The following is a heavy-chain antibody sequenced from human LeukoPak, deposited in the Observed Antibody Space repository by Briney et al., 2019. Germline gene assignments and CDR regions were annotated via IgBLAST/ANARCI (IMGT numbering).Heavy chain of an antibody. D-gene: IGHD2-2*01. V-gene: IGHV3-21*01. CDR3: ASHIVVVTAIRYYAMDV. CDR1: GFSFGSYD. Sequence: PGGSLRLSCAASGFSFGSYDMNWVRRAPGKGLEWVSSITTSSSYIYYADSVKGRFTVSRDNAKNSLYLQMNSLRAEDTAVYYCASHIVVVTAIRYYAMDVWGQGTTVTVSS. J-gene: IGHJ6*02. CDR2: ITTSSSYI.